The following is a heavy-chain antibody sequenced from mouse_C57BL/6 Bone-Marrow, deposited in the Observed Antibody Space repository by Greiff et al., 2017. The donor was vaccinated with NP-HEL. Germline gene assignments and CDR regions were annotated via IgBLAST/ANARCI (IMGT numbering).Heavy chain of an antibody. V-gene: IGHV5-9*01. Sequence: EVKLVESGGGLVKPGGSLKLSCAASGFTFSSYTMSWVRQTPEKRLEWVATISGGGGNTYYPDSVKGRVTISRANANNTLFLPMSSLRSADTALYYCARGHYGSSSYYYAMDYWGQGTSVTVSS. CDR3: ARGHYGSSSYYYAMDY. CDR2: ISGGGGNT. D-gene: IGHD1-1*01. CDR1: GFTFSSYT. J-gene: IGHJ4*01.